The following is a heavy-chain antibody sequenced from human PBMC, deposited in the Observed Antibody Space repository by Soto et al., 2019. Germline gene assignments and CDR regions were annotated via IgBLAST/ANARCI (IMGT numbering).Heavy chain of an antibody. Sequence: PGGSLRLSCAASGFTFSSYSMNWVRQAPGKGLEWVSSISSSSSYIYYADSVRGRFTISRDNAKNSLYLQMNSLRAGDTAVYYCARDGYYDSSGYYWRLSYFDYWGQGTLVTVSS. J-gene: IGHJ4*02. CDR2: ISSSSSYI. V-gene: IGHV3-21*01. D-gene: IGHD3-22*01. CDR1: GFTFSSYS. CDR3: ARDGYYDSSGYYWRLSYFDY.